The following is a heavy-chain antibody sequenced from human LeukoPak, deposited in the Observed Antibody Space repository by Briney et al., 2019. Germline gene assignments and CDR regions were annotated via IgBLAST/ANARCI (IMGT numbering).Heavy chain of an antibody. V-gene: IGHV3-53*01. J-gene: IGHJ3*02. CDR2: IYSGGST. CDR1: GFTVSSSY. Sequence: GGSLRLSCAASGFTVSSSYMSWVRQAPGKGLEWVSVIYSGGSTYYADSVKGRFTISRDNSKNTLYLQMNSLRAEDTAVYYCARALSWRAFDIWGQGTMVTVSS. CDR3: ARALSWRAFDI.